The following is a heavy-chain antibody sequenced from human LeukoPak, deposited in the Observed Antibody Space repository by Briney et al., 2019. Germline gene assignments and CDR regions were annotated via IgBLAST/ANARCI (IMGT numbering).Heavy chain of an antibody. J-gene: IGHJ4*02. CDR3: AREASAYYGSGSYYIFDY. V-gene: IGHV4-59*01. Sequence: KPSETLSLTCTVSGGSISSYYWSWIRQPPGKGLEWIGYIYYSGSTNYNPSLKSRVTISVDTSKNQFSLKLSSVTAADTAVYYCAREASAYYGSGSYYIFDYWGQGTLVTVSS. D-gene: IGHD3-10*01. CDR2: IYYSGST. CDR1: GGSISSYY.